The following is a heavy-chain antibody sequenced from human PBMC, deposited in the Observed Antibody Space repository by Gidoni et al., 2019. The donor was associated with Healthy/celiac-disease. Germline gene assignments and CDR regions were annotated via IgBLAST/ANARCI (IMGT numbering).Heavy chain of an antibody. CDR2: IWYDGSNK. V-gene: IGHV3-33*01. J-gene: IGHJ4*02. CDR3: ARDQGDIVVVPAAICPLDY. D-gene: IGHD2-2*01. CDR1: GFTFRSYG. Sequence: QAQLVESGGGVVQPGRCVRLACAASGFTFRSYGVHWVRQAPGKGLEWVAVIWYDGSNKYYAYSVQCLFTISSDNSKNTRYLQMNSLRAEDTAVYYCARDQGDIVVVPAAICPLDYWGQGTLVTVSS.